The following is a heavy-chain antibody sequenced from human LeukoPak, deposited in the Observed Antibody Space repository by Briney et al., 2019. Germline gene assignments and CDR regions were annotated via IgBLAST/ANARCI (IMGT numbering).Heavy chain of an antibody. CDR3: ARHQWVPAFDI. CDR1: GGSISSYY. CDR2: IYASGST. D-gene: IGHD1-26*01. J-gene: IGHJ3*02. V-gene: IGHV4-4*07. Sequence: SSETLSLTCTVSGGSISSYYWSWIRQPAGKGLEWIGRIYASGSTNYNPSLKSRVTMSVDTSKNQFSLKLTSVTAADTAVYYCARHQWVPAFDIWGQGTMVTVSS.